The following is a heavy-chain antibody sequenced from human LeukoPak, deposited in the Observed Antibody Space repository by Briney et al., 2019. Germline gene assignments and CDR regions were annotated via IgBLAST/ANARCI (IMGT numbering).Heavy chain of an antibody. D-gene: IGHD3-22*01. Sequence: PSETLSLTCTVSGGSISSGDYYWSWIRQPPGKGLEWIGYIYYSGSTYYNPSLKSRVTISVDTSKNQFSLKLSSVTAADTAVYYCARESYYDSSGSLSNHYGMDVWGQGTTVTVSS. V-gene: IGHV4-30-4*01. CDR1: GGSISSGDYY. CDR2: IYYSGST. J-gene: IGHJ6*02. CDR3: ARESYYDSSGSLSNHYGMDV.